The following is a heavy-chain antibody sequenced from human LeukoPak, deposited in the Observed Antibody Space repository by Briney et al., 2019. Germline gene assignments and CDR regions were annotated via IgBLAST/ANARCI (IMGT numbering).Heavy chain of an antibody. CDR2: ISYDGSNK. Sequence: GGSLRLSCAASGFTFSSYGMHWVRQDPGKGLEWVAVISYDGSNKYYADSVKGRFTISRDNSKNTLYLQMNSLRAEDTAVYYCAKEFVEFVGATGVFDYWGQGTLVTVSS. CDR3: AKEFVEFVGATGVFDY. D-gene: IGHD1-26*01. J-gene: IGHJ4*02. V-gene: IGHV3-30*18. CDR1: GFTFSSYG.